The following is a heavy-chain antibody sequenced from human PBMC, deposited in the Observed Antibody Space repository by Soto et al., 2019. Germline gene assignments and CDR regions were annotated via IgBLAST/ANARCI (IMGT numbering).Heavy chain of an antibody. J-gene: IGHJ6*02. CDR3: APRSLWFGVPSGMDV. Sequence: QVQLVQSGAEVKKPGASVKVSCKAPGYTFSSYDLNWVRQATGQGLEWMGWMNPNNGNTGYAQKLQGIVTVKRNTSMSTAYMALSRLRSKDTGVYYCAPRSLWFGVPSGMDVWGHGVTVTSSS. D-gene: IGHD3-10*01. V-gene: IGHV1-8*01. CDR2: MNPNNGNT. CDR1: GYTFSSYD.